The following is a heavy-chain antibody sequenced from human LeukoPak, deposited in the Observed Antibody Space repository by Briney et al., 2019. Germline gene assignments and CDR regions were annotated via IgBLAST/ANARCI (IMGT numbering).Heavy chain of an antibody. CDR1: GFTFDDFA. CDR3: AKDIDSAGYGAFEI. Sequence: GGSLRLSCATSGFTFDDFAMHWVRQAPGKGLEWVSHISWNSGTITYADSVKGRFTISRDNAKNSLYLQISSLRDEDTAFYYCAKDIDSAGYGAFEIWGQGTAVTVSS. D-gene: IGHD3-22*01. J-gene: IGHJ3*02. CDR2: ISWNSGTI. V-gene: IGHV3-9*01.